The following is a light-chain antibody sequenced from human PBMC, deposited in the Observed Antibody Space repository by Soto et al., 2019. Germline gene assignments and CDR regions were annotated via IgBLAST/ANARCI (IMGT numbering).Light chain of an antibody. CDR2: DAS. CDR1: QSVSSY. V-gene: IGKV3-11*01. CDR3: QQRSNWPRT. J-gene: IGKJ1*01. Sequence: EIVLTQSPATLSLXXXXXXXXXXXASQSVSSYLAWYQQKPGQAPRLLIYDASNRATGIPARFSGSGSGTDFTPTISSLEPEDFAVYYCQQRSNWPRTFGQGTKVDIK.